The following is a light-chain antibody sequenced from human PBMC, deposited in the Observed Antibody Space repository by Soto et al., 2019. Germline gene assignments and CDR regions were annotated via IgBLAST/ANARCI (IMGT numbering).Light chain of an antibody. CDR3: QQCGSSPPIT. CDR2: GAS. Sequence: ERVMTQSPATLSVSPGERATLSCRASQSVSRNLAWYQQRPGQAPRLLIYGASSRATGIPDRFSGSVSGTDFTLTISRLEPEDFAVYYCQQCGSSPPITFGPGTRLEIK. CDR1: QSVSRN. J-gene: IGKJ5*01. V-gene: IGKV3-20*01.